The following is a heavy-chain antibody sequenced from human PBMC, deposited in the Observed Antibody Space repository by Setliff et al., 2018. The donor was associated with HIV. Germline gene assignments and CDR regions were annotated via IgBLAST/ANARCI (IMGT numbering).Heavy chain of an antibody. Sequence: GASVKVSCKTSGDTFTSYDINWVRQAAGHGLEWMGWMTPYSGNTGYAQKFQGRVTMTRDTSISTTYMELSRLRSDDTAVYYCARDLNSSPFDYWGQGTLVTVSS. V-gene: IGHV1-8*02. D-gene: IGHD6-13*01. J-gene: IGHJ4*02. CDR2: MTPYSGNT. CDR3: ARDLNSSPFDY. CDR1: GDTFTSYD.